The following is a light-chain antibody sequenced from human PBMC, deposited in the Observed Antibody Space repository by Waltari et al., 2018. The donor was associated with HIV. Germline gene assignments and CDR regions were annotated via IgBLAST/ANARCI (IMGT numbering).Light chain of an antibody. CDR2: GAS. J-gene: IGKJ1*01. V-gene: IGKV3-15*01. CDR1: QSVSSN. Sequence: ELLMTQSPATLSVSPGERPTLSCRASQSVSSNLAWYQQKPGQAPMLLIYGASTRATGIPARFSGSVSGTEFTLTISSLQSEDFAVYYCQQYNNWPPWTFGQGTKVEIK. CDR3: QQYNNWPPWT.